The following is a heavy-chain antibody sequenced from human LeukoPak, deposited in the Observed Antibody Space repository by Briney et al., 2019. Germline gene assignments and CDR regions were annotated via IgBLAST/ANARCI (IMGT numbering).Heavy chain of an antibody. Sequence: PSETLSLTCTVSGGSISSSNYYWGWIRQPPGKGLEWIGSIYYSGSTYYSPSLKSRVTISVDTSKNQFSLKLSSVTAADTAVYYCARDIGPNNWFDPWGQGTLVTVSS. V-gene: IGHV4-39*07. CDR2: IYYSGST. CDR3: ARDIGPNNWFDP. D-gene: IGHD3-16*02. J-gene: IGHJ5*02. CDR1: GGSISSSNYY.